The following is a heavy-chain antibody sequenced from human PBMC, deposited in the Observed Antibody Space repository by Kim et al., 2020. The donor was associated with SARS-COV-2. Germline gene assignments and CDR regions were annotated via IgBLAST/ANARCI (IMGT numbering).Heavy chain of an antibody. CDR3: ATGNAASTLLVVQY. CDR2: ISGSGGDT. CDR1: GFTFSSYV. Sequence: GGSLRLSCAASGFTFSSYVMNWVRQAPGKGLEWVSSISGSGGDTFYADSVRGRFTISRDNSRNTLHLQMSSLRVDDTAVYYCATGNAASTLLVVQYWG. V-gene: IGHV3-23*01. D-gene: IGHD3-16*01. J-gene: IGHJ1*01.